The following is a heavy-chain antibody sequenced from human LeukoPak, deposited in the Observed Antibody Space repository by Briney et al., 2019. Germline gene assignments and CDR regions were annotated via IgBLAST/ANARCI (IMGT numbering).Heavy chain of an antibody. J-gene: IGHJ4*02. Sequence: SETLSLTCTVSGGSISSGSYYWGWIRQPPGKGLEWIGSIYYSGSTYYNPSLRSRVTISVDTSKNQFSLRLSSVTAADTAVYYCARGGGNYGKYHFDYWGQGTLVTVSS. D-gene: IGHD1-26*01. CDR2: IYYSGST. CDR1: GGSISSGSYY. V-gene: IGHV4-39*07. CDR3: ARGGGNYGKYHFDY.